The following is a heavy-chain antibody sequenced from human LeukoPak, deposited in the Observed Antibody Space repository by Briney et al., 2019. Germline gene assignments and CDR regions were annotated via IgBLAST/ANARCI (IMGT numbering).Heavy chain of an antibody. V-gene: IGHV3-30*18. CDR1: GFIFSNYV. J-gene: IGHJ4*02. D-gene: IGHD3-16*01. CDR3: AKDLGLGVVAGGPGAIDH. Sequence: GKSLRLSRTASGFIFSNYVMHWVRQAPGQGLEWVALSLYDGTKEYYADSVKGRFTISRDSSRNTVYLHMRSLRIDDTAIYYCAKDLGLGVVAGGPGAIDHWGQGTLVTVSS. CDR2: SLYDGTKE.